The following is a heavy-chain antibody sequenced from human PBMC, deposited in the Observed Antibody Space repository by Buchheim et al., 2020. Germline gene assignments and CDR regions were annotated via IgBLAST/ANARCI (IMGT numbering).Heavy chain of an antibody. Sequence: QVQLQQWGAGLLKPSETLSLTCAVYGGSFSGYYWSWIRQPPGKGLEWIGEINHSGSTNYNPSLKSRVTISVDTSKNQFSLKLSSVTAADTAVYYCAREIWEAARPRLRFAVWYFDLWGRGTL. CDR3: AREIWEAARPRLRFAVWYFDL. CDR2: INHSGST. J-gene: IGHJ2*01. V-gene: IGHV4-34*01. D-gene: IGHD6-6*01. CDR1: GGSFSGYY.